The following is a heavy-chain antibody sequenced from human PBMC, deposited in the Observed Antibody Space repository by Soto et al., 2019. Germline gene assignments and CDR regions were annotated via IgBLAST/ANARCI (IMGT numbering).Heavy chain of an antibody. Sequence: EVQLVESGGGLVQPGGSLRLSCTVSGFTFNHYWMNWVRQAPGKGLEWLANIKQDGSDKYYVDSGKGRFTISRDNAKNTLDLQITCLRAEDTAVYYCVSGRAFVDWGQGTLVTVSS. D-gene: IGHD6-19*01. CDR2: IKQDGSDK. V-gene: IGHV3-7*01. J-gene: IGHJ4*02. CDR1: GFTFNHYW. CDR3: VSGRAFVD.